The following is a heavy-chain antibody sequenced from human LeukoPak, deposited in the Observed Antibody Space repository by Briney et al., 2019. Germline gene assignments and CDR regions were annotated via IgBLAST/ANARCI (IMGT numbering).Heavy chain of an antibody. D-gene: IGHD2-15*01. CDR2: IYYSGST. V-gene: IGHV4-59*11. J-gene: IGHJ6*03. Sequence: SETLSLTCTVSGDSISSHYWSWIRQPPGKGLEWVGYIYYSGSTNYNPSLKRRVTISVDTSKNQFSLKLSSVTAADTAVYYCARDVKRRYCSGGSCYFCYYLDVWGKGTTVTVSS. CDR1: GDSISSHY. CDR3: ARDVKRRYCSGGSCYFCYYLDV.